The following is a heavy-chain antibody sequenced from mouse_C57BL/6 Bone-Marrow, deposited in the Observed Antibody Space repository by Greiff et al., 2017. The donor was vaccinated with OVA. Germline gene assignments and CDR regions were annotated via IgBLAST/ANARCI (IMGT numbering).Heavy chain of an antibody. CDR2: INPNNGGT. CDR1: GYTFTDYN. D-gene: IGHD2-4*01. J-gene: IGHJ3*01. V-gene: IGHV1-22*01. Sequence: DVKLVESGPELVKPGASVKMSCKASGYTFTDYNMHWVKQSHGKSLEWIGYINPNNGGTSYNQKFKGKATLTVNKSSSTAYMELRSLTSEDSAVYYCARRDGYDYTWFAYWGQGTLVTVSA. CDR3: ARRDGYDYTWFAY.